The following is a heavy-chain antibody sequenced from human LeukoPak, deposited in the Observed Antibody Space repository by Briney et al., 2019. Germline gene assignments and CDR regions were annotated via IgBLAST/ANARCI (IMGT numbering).Heavy chain of an antibody. CDR2: IYPGDSDT. J-gene: IGHJ5*02. D-gene: IGHD3-3*01. CDR1: GYSFTSYW. Sequence: LGESLKISCKGSGYSFTSYWIGWVRQMPGKGLEWMGIIYPGDSDTRYSPSFQGQVTISADKSITTAYLQWSSLQASDTAMYYCARQRGLRITIFGVDSNWFDPWGQGTLVTVSS. V-gene: IGHV5-51*01. CDR3: ARQRGLRITIFGVDSNWFDP.